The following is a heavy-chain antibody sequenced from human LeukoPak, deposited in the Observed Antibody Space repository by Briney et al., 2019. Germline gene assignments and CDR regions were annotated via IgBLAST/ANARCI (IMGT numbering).Heavy chain of an antibody. V-gene: IGHV3-30*04. CDR2: ISYDGSDK. D-gene: IGHD2-2*01. CDR3: ARSQLPYYYYGMDV. J-gene: IGHJ6*02. CDR1: GFTFSSYA. Sequence: GGSLRLSCAASGFTFSSYAMHWVRQAPGKGLEWVAVISYDGSDKYYADSVKGRFTISRDNSKNTLYLQMNSLRAEDTAVYYCARSQLPYYYYGMDVWGQGPRSPSP.